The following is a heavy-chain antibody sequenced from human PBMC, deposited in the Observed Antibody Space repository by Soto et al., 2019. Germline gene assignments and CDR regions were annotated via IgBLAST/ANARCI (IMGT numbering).Heavy chain of an antibody. CDR3: ASLKGSSRQMDV. Sequence: GGSLRLSCAASGFTFSSYAMSWVRQAPGKGLEWVSTISGSGGSTYYADSVKGRFTISRDNSKNTLYLQMNSLRAEDTAVYYCASLKGSSRQMDVWGQGTTVTVSS. V-gene: IGHV3-23*01. D-gene: IGHD6-13*01. J-gene: IGHJ6*02. CDR1: GFTFSSYA. CDR2: ISGSGGST.